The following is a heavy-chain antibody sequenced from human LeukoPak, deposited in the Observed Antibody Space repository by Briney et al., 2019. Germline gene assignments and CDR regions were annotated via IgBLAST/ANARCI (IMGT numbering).Heavy chain of an antibody. CDR3: ARVDILTGYYSVFDY. D-gene: IGHD3-9*01. CDR2: IYHSGST. V-gene: IGHV4-30-2*01. Sequence: SQTLSLTCAVSGGSLSSGGYSWRWIRQPPGTGLEWIGYIYHSGSTYYNPSLKSRVTISVDRSKNQFSLKPSSVTAADTAVYYCARVDILTGYYSVFDYWGQGTLVTVSS. J-gene: IGHJ4*02. CDR1: GGSLSSGGYS.